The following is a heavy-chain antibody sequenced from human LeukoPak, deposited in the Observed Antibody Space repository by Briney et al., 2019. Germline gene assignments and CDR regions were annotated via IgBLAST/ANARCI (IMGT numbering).Heavy chain of an antibody. CDR3: ARDLWKYGVAGTLGAFDI. Sequence: PSETLSLTCTVSGGSISSSSYYWGWIRQPPGKGLEWIGSIYYSGSTYYNPSLKSRVTISVDTSKNQFSLKLSSVTAADTAVYYCARDLWKYGVAGTLGAFDIWGQGTMVTVSS. D-gene: IGHD6-19*01. V-gene: IGHV4-39*07. J-gene: IGHJ3*02. CDR1: GGSISSSSYY. CDR2: IYYSGST.